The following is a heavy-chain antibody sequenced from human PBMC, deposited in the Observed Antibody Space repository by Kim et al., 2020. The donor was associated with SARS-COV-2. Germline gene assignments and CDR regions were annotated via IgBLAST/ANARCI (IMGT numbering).Heavy chain of an antibody. Sequence: SETLSLTCTVSGGSISSNNYYWGWIRQPPGKGLEWIVSISYSGSTYYHPSLTSRFTISVDTSKNQFSLKLISVTATDTAVFYCPRPLRLLVGWFDPLGQG. J-gene: IGHJ5*02. CDR3: PRPLRLLVGWFDP. D-gene: IGHD2-8*02. V-gene: IGHV4-39*01. CDR2: ISYSGST. CDR1: GGSISSNNYY.